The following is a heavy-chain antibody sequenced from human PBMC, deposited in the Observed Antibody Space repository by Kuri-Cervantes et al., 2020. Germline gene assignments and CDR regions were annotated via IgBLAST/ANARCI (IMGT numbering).Heavy chain of an antibody. Sequence: GESLKISCAASRLTFSSYAMSWVRQAPGKGLEWVSPFSGSGDTTYYADSVKGRFTISRDNSKNTLYLQMNSLRAEDTAVYYCARAPGYSSSWYGYWGHGTLVTVSS. CDR3: ARAPGYSSSWYGY. J-gene: IGHJ5*01. CDR2: FSGSGDTT. CDR1: RLTFSSYA. D-gene: IGHD6-13*01. V-gene: IGHV3-23*01.